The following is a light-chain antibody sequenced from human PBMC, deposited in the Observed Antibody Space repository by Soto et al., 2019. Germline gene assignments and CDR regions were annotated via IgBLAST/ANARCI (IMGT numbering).Light chain of an antibody. CDR2: GAS. CDR1: QSVSSN. V-gene: IGKV3-15*01. Sequence: EKVMTRSPATLSVSPGERATLSCRASQSVSSNLAWFQQKPGQAPRLLIYGASTRATGIPARFSGSGSGTEFTLTISSLQSEDFAVYYCQQYYSWPWTFGQGTKVEIK. CDR3: QQYYSWPWT. J-gene: IGKJ1*01.